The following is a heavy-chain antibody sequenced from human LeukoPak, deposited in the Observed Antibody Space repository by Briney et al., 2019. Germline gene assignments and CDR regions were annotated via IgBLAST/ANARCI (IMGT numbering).Heavy chain of an antibody. CDR2: IGAYNGNT. V-gene: IGHV1-18*01. CDR1: GYTFTSYG. J-gene: IGHJ4*02. D-gene: IGHD6-19*01. CDR3: ARVGQWLTQGSFDY. Sequence: ASVKVSCKASGYTFTSYGISWVRQAPGQGLEWMGWIGAYNGNTNYAQKLQGRVTMTTDTSTSTAYMELRSLRSDDTAVYYCARVGQWLTQGSFDYWGQGTLVTVSS.